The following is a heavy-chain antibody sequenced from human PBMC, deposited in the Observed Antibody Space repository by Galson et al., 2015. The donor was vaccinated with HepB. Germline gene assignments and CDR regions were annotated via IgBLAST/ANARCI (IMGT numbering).Heavy chain of an antibody. CDR1: GFSFTNYA. V-gene: IGHV3-23*01. CDR3: AKEDGYSWGTLDF. Sequence: SLRLSCAVSGFSFTNYAVSWVRQAPGRGLEWVAAISGSGGNIYYADSVKGRFTVSRDNFQNTVYLQMNSLRVEDTAIYYCAKEDGYSWGTLDFWGQGTLVTVSS. D-gene: IGHD3/OR15-3a*01. J-gene: IGHJ4*02. CDR2: ISGSGGNI.